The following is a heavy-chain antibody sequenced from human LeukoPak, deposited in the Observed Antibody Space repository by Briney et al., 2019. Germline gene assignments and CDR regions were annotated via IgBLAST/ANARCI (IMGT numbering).Heavy chain of an antibody. CDR2: IIPIFGTA. Sequence: GASVKVSCKASGGTFSSYAISWVRQAPGQGLEWMGGIIPIFGTANYAQKFQGRVTITADKSTSTAYMELSSLRSEDTAVYYCARRNLHYDILTGYSPYYYYYYMDVWGKGTTVTVSS. V-gene: IGHV1-69*06. D-gene: IGHD3-9*01. J-gene: IGHJ6*03. CDR1: GGTFSSYA. CDR3: ARRNLHYDILTGYSPYYYYYYMDV.